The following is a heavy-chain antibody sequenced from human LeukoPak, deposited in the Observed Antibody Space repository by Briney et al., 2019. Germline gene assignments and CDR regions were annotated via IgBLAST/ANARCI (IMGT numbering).Heavy chain of an antibody. CDR2: VDYNSSHI. V-gene: IGHV3-21*01. Sequence: GGSLRLSCAASGFTFSNSAMNWVRQVPGKGLEWVSSVDYNSSHIYYAASVRGRFTISRDNARNSVYLQMNSLRVEDTAVYYCARDPLRYLRVGHYDYWGQGTLVAVSS. CDR1: GFTFSNSA. D-gene: IGHD3-9*01. CDR3: ARDPLRYLRVGHYDY. J-gene: IGHJ4*02.